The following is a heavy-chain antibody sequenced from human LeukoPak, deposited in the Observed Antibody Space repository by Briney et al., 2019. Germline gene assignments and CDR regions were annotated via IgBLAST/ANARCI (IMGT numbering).Heavy chain of an antibody. D-gene: IGHD4-17*01. Sequence: GGSLRLSCAASGFTFSLYWMSWVRQAPGKGLEWVANINQDGSEKYYVDSVKGRFTISRDSAKSSLYLQMNSLRAEDTAVYYCAKEIYGDSTGGRFQHWGQGTLVIVSS. CDR1: GFTFSLYW. J-gene: IGHJ1*01. V-gene: IGHV3-7*03. CDR3: AKEIYGDSTGGRFQH. CDR2: INQDGSEK.